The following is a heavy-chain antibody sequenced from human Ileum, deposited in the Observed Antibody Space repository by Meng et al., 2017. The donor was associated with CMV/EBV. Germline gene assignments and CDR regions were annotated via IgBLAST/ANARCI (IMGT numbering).Heavy chain of an antibody. J-gene: IGHJ5*02. V-gene: IGHV1-46*01. CDR1: GFSFSAYY. D-gene: IGHD5-12*01. Sequence: ASVKVSCKAYGFSFSAYYMHWLRQAPGQGLEWMGIINPSGDVTDYAQKFQGRITITKDTSANTAYLELSSLRSEDTAVYYCARDNSVVDILPGWWFDPWGQGTLVTVSS. CDR2: INPSGDVT. CDR3: ARDNSVVDILPGWWFDP.